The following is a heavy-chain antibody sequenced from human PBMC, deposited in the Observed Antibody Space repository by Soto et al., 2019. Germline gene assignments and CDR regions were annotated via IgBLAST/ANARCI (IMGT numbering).Heavy chain of an antibody. CDR2: INPSGGST. V-gene: IGHV1-46*01. D-gene: IGHD6-19*01. J-gene: IGHJ4*02. CDR3: ARSSRVAVAGLFIDY. Sequence: ASVKVSCKASGYTFTSYYMHWVRQAPGQGLEWMGIINPSGGSTSYAQKFQGRVTMTRDTSTSTVYMELSSLRSEDTAVYYCARSSRVAVAGLFIDYWGQGTLVTVSS. CDR1: GYTFTSYY.